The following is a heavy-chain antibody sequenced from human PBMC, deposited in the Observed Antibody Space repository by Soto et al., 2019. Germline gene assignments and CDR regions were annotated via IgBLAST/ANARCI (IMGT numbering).Heavy chain of an antibody. CDR3: ARFHWYFDL. J-gene: IGHJ2*01. Sequence: QVQLQESGPGLVKPSETLSLTCTVSGGSISSYYWSWIRQPPGKGLEWVGYVYYSGSANYNPSLKSRDTTSVDTSKNQFSLKLTYVTAADTAVYYCARFHWYFDLWVRGTLFTVSS. CDR1: GGSISSYY. V-gene: IGHV4-59*08. CDR2: VYYSGSA.